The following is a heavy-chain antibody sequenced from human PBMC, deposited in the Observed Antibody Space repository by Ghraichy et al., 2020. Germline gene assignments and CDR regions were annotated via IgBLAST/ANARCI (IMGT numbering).Heavy chain of an antibody. J-gene: IGHJ6*02. D-gene: IGHD3-3*01. CDR2: IHHSGST. CDR3: ARNSPNYYDFWSGYLYRDYYGMDV. V-gene: IGHV4-34*01. Sequence: SQTLSLTCAVYGGSFSGYYWSWIRQPPGKGLEWIGEIHHSGSTNYNPSLKSRVTISVDTSKNQFSLKLTSVTAADTAVFYCARNSPNYYDFWSGYLYRDYYGMDVWGQGTTVTVSS. CDR1: GGSFSGYY.